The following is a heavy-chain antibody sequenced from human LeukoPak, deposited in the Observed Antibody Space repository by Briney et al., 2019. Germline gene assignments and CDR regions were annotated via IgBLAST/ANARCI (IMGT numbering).Heavy chain of an antibody. V-gene: IGHV4-39*07. D-gene: IGHD4-17*01. CDR3: ARAKGGYGDRYFDY. CDR2: IYYSGST. CDR1: GDSISSSSSY. J-gene: IGHJ4*02. Sequence: TSETLSLACTVSGDSISSSSSYWGWIRQSPGEGLEWVGSIYYSGSTYYNPSLKSRVTISVDTSKNQFSLKLSSVTAADTAVYYCARAKGGYGDRYFDYWGQGTLVTVSS.